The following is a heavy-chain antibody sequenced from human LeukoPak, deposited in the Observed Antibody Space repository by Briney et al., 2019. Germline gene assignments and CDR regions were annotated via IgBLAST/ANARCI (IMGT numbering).Heavy chain of an antibody. D-gene: IGHD4-23*01. J-gene: IGHJ3*02. Sequence: ASVKVSCKASGYTFTSYGISWVRQAPGQGLEWMGWISAYNGNTNYAQKLQGRVTMTTDTSMSTAYMELRSLRSDDTAVYYCARDSDYGGNRGDAFDIWGQGTMVTVSS. CDR2: ISAYNGNT. CDR1: GYTFTSYG. V-gene: IGHV1-18*01. CDR3: ARDSDYGGNRGDAFDI.